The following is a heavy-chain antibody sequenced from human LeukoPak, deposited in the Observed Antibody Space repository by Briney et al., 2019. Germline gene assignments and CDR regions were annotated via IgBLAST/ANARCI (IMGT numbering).Heavy chain of an antibody. V-gene: IGHV3-53*01. D-gene: IGHD3-10*01. J-gene: IGHJ5*02. CDR3: AKEGLYGSGSYWGNWFDP. CDR1: GFTVSSNY. Sequence: GGSLRLSCAASGFTVSSNYMSWVRQAPGKGLEWVSVIYSGGSTYYADSVKGRFTISRDNSKNTLYLQMNSLRAEDTAVYYCAKEGLYGSGSYWGNWFDPWGQGTLVTVSS. CDR2: IYSGGST.